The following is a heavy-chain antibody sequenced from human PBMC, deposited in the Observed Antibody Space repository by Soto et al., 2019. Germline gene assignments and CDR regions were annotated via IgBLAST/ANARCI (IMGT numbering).Heavy chain of an antibody. CDR1: GGTFRNYP. CDR3: ARGPLVVLNYCES. CDR2: IFPLTDIP. Sequence: QVQLVQSGTEVKKPGSSVKVSCKASGGTFRNYPINWVRQAPGQGLEWMGSIFPLTDIPDYAQNFQARLTISADKSTSTDYMEFSSLTSDDTAMYFCARGPLVVLNYCESWGQGTHVTVSS. J-gene: IGHJ4*02. V-gene: IGHV1-69*02.